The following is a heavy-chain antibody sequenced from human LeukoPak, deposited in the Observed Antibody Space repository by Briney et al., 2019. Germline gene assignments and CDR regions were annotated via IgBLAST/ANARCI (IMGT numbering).Heavy chain of an antibody. CDR2: IYSGGST. Sequence: PGGSLRLSCAASGFTVSSNYMSWVRQAPGKGLEWVSVIYSGGSTYYADSVKGRFTISRDNSKNTLFLQMNSLRPEDTAVYYCARGGSMTWNWLDHWGQGTLAIVSP. CDR3: ARGGSMTWNWLDH. D-gene: IGHD3-10*01. V-gene: IGHV3-53*05. J-gene: IGHJ5*02. CDR1: GFTVSSNY.